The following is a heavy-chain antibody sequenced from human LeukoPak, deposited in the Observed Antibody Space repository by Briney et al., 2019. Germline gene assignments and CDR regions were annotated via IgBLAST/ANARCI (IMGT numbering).Heavy chain of an antibody. D-gene: IGHD6-19*01. CDR1: GGSISSYY. Sequence: SETLSLTCTVSGGSISSYYWSWIRQPAGKGLEWIGRIYTSGSTNYNPSLKSRVTMSVDTSKNQFTLKLSSVTAADTAVYYCASKQWLVRGYGMDVWGQGTTVTVSS. CDR2: IYTSGST. J-gene: IGHJ6*02. V-gene: IGHV4-4*07. CDR3: ASKQWLVRGYGMDV.